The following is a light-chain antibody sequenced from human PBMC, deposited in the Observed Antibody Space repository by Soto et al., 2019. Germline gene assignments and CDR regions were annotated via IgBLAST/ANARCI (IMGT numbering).Light chain of an antibody. J-gene: IGKJ1*01. CDR2: DAC. CDR1: QSFSSW. V-gene: IGKV1-5*01. CDR3: QQYNSYSQT. Sequence: DIQMTQSPSTLSASVGDRVTITCRASQSFSSWLAWYQQKPGKAPKLLIYDACSLESGVPSRFSGSGSGTEFTLTISSLQPDDFATYYCQQYNSYSQTFGQGTKVDIK.